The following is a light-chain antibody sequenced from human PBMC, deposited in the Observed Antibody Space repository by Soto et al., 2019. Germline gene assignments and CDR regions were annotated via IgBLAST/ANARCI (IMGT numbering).Light chain of an antibody. CDR1: QSVSIN. CDR2: GAS. Sequence: EIVMTQSPATLSVSPGERATLSCRASQSVSINLAWYQQKPGQAPRLLIYGASTRATGIPARFSGSGSGTEFTPTISSLQSEDFAVYYCQHYNNWPPWTFGQGTKVEIK. J-gene: IGKJ1*01. V-gene: IGKV3-15*01. CDR3: QHYNNWPPWT.